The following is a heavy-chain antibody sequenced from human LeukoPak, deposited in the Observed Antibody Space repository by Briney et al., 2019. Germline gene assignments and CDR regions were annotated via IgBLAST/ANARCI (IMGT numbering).Heavy chain of an antibody. CDR1: GFTFSNYG. J-gene: IGHJ3*02. Sequence: GGSLRLSCAASGFTFSNYGMHWVRQAPGKGLEWVSSISSSSSYIYYADSVKGRFTISRDNSKNTLYLQMNSLRAEDTAVYYCAKNLAPKDAFDIWGQGTMVTVSS. CDR2: ISSSSSYI. CDR3: AKNLAPKDAFDI. V-gene: IGHV3-21*04.